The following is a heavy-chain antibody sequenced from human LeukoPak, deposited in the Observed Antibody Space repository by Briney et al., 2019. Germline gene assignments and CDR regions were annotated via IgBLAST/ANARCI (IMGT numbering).Heavy chain of an antibody. Sequence: ASVKVSCKASGGTFSSYAISWVRQAPGQGLEWMGRIIPILGIANYAQKFQGRVTITADKSTRKAYMELSSMRCEDTDVYYCARDLRHFAWLSPNWFDSWGQGTLVTVSS. D-gene: IGHD3-9*01. CDR1: GGTFSSYA. CDR3: ARDLRHFAWLSPNWFDS. J-gene: IGHJ5*01. CDR2: IIPILGIA. V-gene: IGHV1-69*04.